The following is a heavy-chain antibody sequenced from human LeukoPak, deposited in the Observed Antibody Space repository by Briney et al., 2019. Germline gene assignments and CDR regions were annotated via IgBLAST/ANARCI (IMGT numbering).Heavy chain of an antibody. V-gene: IGHV1-18*01. CDR3: ARDFGGRGYSGYDLGYMDV. D-gene: IGHD5-12*01. Sequence: GASVKVSCKASGYTFTSYGISWVRQAPGQGPEWVGWISAYNGNTNYAQKLQGRVTMTTDTSTSTAYMELRSLRSDDTAVYYCARDFGGRGYSGYDLGYMDVWGKGTTVTVSS. CDR1: GYTFTSYG. CDR2: ISAYNGNT. J-gene: IGHJ6*03.